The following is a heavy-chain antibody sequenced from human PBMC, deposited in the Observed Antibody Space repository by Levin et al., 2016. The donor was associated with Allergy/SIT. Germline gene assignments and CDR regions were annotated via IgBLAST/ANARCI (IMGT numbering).Heavy chain of an antibody. CDR2: GHADGTS. Sequence: SETLSLTCSVSGDSISSYYWSWIRQPAGRGLEWIGRGHADGTSDYNASLKSRVSMSLDSSKNQVSLKLTYVTAADTAVYYCATTGRRDEPFNIWGQGTMVTVSS. V-gene: IGHV4-4*07. D-gene: IGHD5-24*01. CDR1: GDSISSYY. J-gene: IGHJ3*02. CDR3: ATTGRRDEPFNI.